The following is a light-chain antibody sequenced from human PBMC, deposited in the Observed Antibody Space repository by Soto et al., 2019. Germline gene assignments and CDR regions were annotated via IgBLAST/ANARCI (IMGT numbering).Light chain of an antibody. J-gene: IGKJ5*01. CDR3: QQFHTYPFG. CDR2: AAS. Sequence: AIPMTQSPSSLSASTGDRVTITCRASQGISSYLAWYQQKPGKAPKLLIYAASTLQSGVPSRFSGSGSGTEFTLTISSLQPEDFATYNCQQFHTYPFGFGQGTRLEIK. V-gene: IGKV1-8*01. CDR1: QGISSY.